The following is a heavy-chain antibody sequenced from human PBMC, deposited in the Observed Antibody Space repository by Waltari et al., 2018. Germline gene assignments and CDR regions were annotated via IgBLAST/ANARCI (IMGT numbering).Heavy chain of an antibody. D-gene: IGHD3-10*01. Sequence: QVQLVQSGAEVKKPGASVKVSCKDSGYNFTGYYLHWVRQAPGQGLEWMGWINPNSGGTNYAQKFQGRVTMTRDTSISTAYMELTRLESDDTAVYYCAREARDSDWLDPWGQGTLVTVSS. V-gene: IGHV1-2*02. CDR3: AREARDSDWLDP. CDR1: GYNFTGYY. CDR2: INPNSGGT. J-gene: IGHJ5*02.